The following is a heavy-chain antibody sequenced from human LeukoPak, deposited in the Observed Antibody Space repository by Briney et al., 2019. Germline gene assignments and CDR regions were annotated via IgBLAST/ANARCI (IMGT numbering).Heavy chain of an antibody. V-gene: IGHV4-34*01. CDR3: ARRSQYLPLQH. J-gene: IGHJ1*01. Sequence: SETLSLTCAVYGGSFSGYYWSWIRQSPGKGLEWIGEIHPSGSAHYNPSFKSRLTISVDTSKNQFSLKLSSVTAADTAVYYCARRSQYLPLQHWGQGTLVTVSS. D-gene: IGHD2-2*02. CDR1: GGSFSGYY. CDR2: IHPSGSA.